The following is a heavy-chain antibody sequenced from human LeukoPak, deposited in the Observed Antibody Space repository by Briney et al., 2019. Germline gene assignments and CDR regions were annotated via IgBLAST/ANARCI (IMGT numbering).Heavy chain of an antibody. CDR3: ARGPPNWGMVGY. CDR1: GYTFTSYD. CDR2: MKSNNGHT. D-gene: IGHD7-27*01. Sequence: ASVKVSCKASGYTFTSYDINWVRQATGQGLEWMGWMKSNNGHTGYAQKFQGRVTMTRDTSISTAYMELSSLTFEDTAVYYCARGPPNWGMVGYWGQGTLVTVSS. J-gene: IGHJ4*02. V-gene: IGHV1-8*01.